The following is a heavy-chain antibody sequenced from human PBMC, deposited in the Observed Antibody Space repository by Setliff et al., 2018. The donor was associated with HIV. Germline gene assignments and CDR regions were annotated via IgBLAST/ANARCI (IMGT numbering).Heavy chain of an antibody. CDR2: IIPILGTA. Sequence: KVSCKASGGSFSSYAISWVRQAPGQGLEWMGGIIPILGTAKYAQKFQGRVTITTDESTSTAYMELSNLRSEDTAVYYCVRRATAAEVFDYWGQGTLVTVSS. J-gene: IGHJ4*02. D-gene: IGHD6-13*01. CDR1: GGSFSSYA. V-gene: IGHV1-69*05. CDR3: VRRATAAEVFDY.